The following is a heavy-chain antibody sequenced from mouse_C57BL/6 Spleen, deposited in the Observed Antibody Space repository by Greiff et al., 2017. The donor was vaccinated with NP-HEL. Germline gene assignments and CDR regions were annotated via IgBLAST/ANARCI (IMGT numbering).Heavy chain of an antibody. CDR1: GFTFSSYG. J-gene: IGHJ4*01. V-gene: IGHV5-6*01. Sequence: EVKLMESGGDLVKPGGSLKLSCAASGFTFSSYGMSWVRQTPDKRLEWVATISSGGSYTYYPDSVKGRFTISRDNAKNTLYLQMSSLKSEDTAMYYCARHGGHYDYDGDYAMDYWGQGTSVTVSS. CDR2: ISSGGSYT. D-gene: IGHD2-4*01. CDR3: ARHGGHYDYDGDYAMDY.